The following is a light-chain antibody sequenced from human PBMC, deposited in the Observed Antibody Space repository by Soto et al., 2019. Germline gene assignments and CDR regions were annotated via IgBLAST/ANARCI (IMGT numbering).Light chain of an antibody. V-gene: IGLV6-57*04. CDR3: QSYDDNTVV. Sequence: NFMLTQPHSVSESPGKTVAISCTRSSGSIASNHVQWYQQRPGSAPTTMIDQNDQRPSGVPDRFSGSIDSSSNSASHTISGLKTEDEADYYCQSYDDNTVVFGGGTKLTVL. CDR1: SGSIASNH. CDR2: QND. J-gene: IGLJ2*01.